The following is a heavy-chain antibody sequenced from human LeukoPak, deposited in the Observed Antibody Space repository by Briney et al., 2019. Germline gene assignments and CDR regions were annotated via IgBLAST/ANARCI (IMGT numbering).Heavy chain of an antibody. V-gene: IGHV4-59*12. Sequence: SETLSLTCTVSGGSISSYYWSWIRQPPGKGLEWIGYIYYSGSTNYNPSLKSRVTISVDTSKNQFSLKLSSVTAADTAVYYCAREGKITMVRGVIRYYYMDVWGKGTTVTISS. D-gene: IGHD3-10*01. CDR3: AREGKITMVRGVIRYYYMDV. J-gene: IGHJ6*03. CDR2: IYYSGST. CDR1: GGSISSYY.